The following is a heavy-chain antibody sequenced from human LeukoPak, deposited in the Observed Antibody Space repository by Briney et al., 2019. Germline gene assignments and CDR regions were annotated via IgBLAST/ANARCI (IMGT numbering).Heavy chain of an antibody. CDR2: IYYSGST. Sequence: SETLSLTCTVSGDSISSYYWSWIRQPPGKGLEWIGYIYYSGSTNYNPSLKSRVTISVNTSKNQFSLKLSSVTAADTAVYHCARVSTLDWYFDLWGRGTLVTVSS. V-gene: IGHV4-59*01. D-gene: IGHD1-1*01. J-gene: IGHJ2*01. CDR1: GDSISSYY. CDR3: ARVSTLDWYFDL.